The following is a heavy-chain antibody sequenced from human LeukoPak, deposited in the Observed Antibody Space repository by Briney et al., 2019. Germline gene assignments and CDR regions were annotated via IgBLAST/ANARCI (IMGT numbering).Heavy chain of an antibody. CDR2: IYHSGST. CDR1: GYSISSGYY. V-gene: IGHV4-38-2*01. CDR3: ARALGSGYGYFDY. D-gene: IGHD3-22*01. Sequence: PSETLSLTCAVSGYSISSGYYWGWIRPPPGKGLEWIGSIYHSGSTNYNPSLKSRVTISVDTSKNQFSLKLSSVTAADTAVYYCARALGSGYGYFDYWGQGTLVTVSS. J-gene: IGHJ4*02.